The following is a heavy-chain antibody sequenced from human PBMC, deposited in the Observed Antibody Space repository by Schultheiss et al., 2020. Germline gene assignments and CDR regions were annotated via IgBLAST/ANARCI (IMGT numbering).Heavy chain of an antibody. J-gene: IGHJ4*02. Sequence: GGSLRLSCAASGFTFSSYGMHWVRQAPGKGLEWVSAISGSGGSTYYADSVKGRFTISRDISKNTLYLQMNSLRDEDTAVYYCATTYSSGWLILDYWGQGTLVTVSS. CDR2: ISGSGGST. V-gene: IGHV3-23*01. CDR1: GFTFSSYG. D-gene: IGHD6-19*01. CDR3: ATTYSSGWLILDY.